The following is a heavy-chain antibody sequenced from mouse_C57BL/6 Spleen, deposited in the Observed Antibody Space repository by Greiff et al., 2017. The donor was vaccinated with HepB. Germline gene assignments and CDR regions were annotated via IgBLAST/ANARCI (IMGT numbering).Heavy chain of an antibody. V-gene: IGHV1-72*01. Sequence: QVQLQQPGAELVKPGASVKLSCKASGYTFTSYWMHWVKQRPGRGLEWIGRIDPNSGGTKYNEKFKSKATLTVDKPSSTAYMQLSSLTSEDSAVYYCARASPVGDEECWFAYWGQGTLVTVSA. CDR1: GYTFTSYW. D-gene: IGHD6-1*01. CDR3: ARASPVGDEECWFAY. J-gene: IGHJ3*01. CDR2: IDPNSGGT.